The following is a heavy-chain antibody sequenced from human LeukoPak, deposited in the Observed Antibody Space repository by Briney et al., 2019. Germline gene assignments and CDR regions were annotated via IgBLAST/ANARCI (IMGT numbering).Heavy chain of an antibody. CDR2: MNPNSGNT. CDR1: GYTFTSYD. D-gene: IGHD6-19*01. Sequence: ASVKVSCKASGYTFTSYDINWVRQATGQGLEWMGWMNPNSGNTGYAQKFQGRVTMTRNTSISTAYMELSSLRSEDTAVYYCARGLKVSGWWKGENWFDPWGQGTLVTVSS. J-gene: IGHJ5*02. V-gene: IGHV1-8*01. CDR3: ARGLKVSGWWKGENWFDP.